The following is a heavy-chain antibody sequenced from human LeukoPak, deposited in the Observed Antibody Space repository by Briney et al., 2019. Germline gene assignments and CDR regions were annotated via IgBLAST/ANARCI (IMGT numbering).Heavy chain of an antibody. CDR1: GFSVSTNY. CDR3: ARDSGSPQTGAQYFQN. CDR2: LYSGGSI. V-gene: IGHV3-66*01. J-gene: IGHJ1*01. D-gene: IGHD1-1*01. Sequence: GGSLRLSCAAAGFSVSTNYMSWVRQAPGKGLEWVSALYSGGSIWHADSVKGRFTISRDNSRNTLYLQMNSLRAEDTAVYFCARDSGSPQTGAQYFQNWGQGTLVSVSS.